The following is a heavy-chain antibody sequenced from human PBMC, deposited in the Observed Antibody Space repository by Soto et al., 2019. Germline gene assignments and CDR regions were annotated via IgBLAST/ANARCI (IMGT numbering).Heavy chain of an antibody. CDR2: INSDGSST. CDR1: GFTFSSYW. CDR3: ARVGYDFGSGYHMDV. D-gene: IGHD3-3*01. J-gene: IGHJ6*03. Sequence: GGSLRLSCAASGFTFSSYWMHWVRQAPGKGLVWVSGINSDGSSTSYADSVKGRFTISRDNAKNTLYLQMNSLRAEDTAVYYCARVGYDFGSGYHMDVWGKGTTVTVSS. V-gene: IGHV3-74*01.